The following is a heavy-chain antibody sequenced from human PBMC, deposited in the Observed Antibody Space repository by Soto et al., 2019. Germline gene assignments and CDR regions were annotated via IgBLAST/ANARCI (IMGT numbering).Heavy chain of an antibody. Sequence: QLQLQESGPGLVKPSETLSLTCSVSGGYISSKNYYWGWIRQPPGKGLEWIGIIYYSGTTYYNPSLKSRVIISVDTSKNQFSLKLSSVTAADTAVYYCARRPSYYYDSSGFDPFDYWGQGTLVTVSS. CDR1: GGYISSKNYY. V-gene: IGHV4-39*01. J-gene: IGHJ4*02. D-gene: IGHD3-22*01. CDR2: IYYSGTT. CDR3: ARRPSYYYDSSGFDPFDY.